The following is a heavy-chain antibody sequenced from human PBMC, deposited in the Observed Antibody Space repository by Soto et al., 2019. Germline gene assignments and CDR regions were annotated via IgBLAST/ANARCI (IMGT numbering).Heavy chain of an antibody. CDR1: GFSFSRYA. CDR2: IWYDGTTK. Sequence: PGGSLRLSCAASGFSFSRYAMHWVRQAPGKGLEWVAVIWYDGTTKYCADSVKGRFTISRDTSKNTLYLQMNSLRVEDTTLYYCARDGLEYSGYDIDYWGQGTLVTVSS. D-gene: IGHD5-12*01. V-gene: IGHV3-33*01. J-gene: IGHJ4*02. CDR3: ARDGLEYSGYDIDY.